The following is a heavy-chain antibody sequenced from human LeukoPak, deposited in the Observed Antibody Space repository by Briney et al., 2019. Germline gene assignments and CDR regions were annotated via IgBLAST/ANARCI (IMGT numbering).Heavy chain of an antibody. J-gene: IGHJ4*02. CDR2: INPNSGGT. CDR3: ARGAMVATLFFDY. CDR1: GYTFTGYY. Sequence: GASVKVSCKAYGYTFTGYYMHWVRQAPGQGLEWMGWINPNSGGTNYAQKFQGRVTMTRDTSISTAYMELSRLRSDDTAVYYCARGAMVATLFFDYWGQGTLVTVSS. D-gene: IGHD5-12*01. V-gene: IGHV1-2*02.